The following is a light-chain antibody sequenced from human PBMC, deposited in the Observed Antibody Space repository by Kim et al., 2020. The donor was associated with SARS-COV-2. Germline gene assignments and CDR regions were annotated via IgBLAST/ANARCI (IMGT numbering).Light chain of an antibody. CDR1: QDITNH. CDR2: SAS. J-gene: IGKJ2*01. V-gene: IGKV1-9*01. Sequence: SASVGDTVTITCQASQDITNHLDWVQQKPREAPKVPILSASTLQNGVPSKFHWNGIGASFYLNIRRLQPEDYGTKFRQQLSSHPYTCGRETKLE. CDR3: QQLSSHPYT.